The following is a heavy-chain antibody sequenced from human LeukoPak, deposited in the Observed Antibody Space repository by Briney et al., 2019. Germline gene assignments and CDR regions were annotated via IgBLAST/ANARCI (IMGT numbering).Heavy chain of an antibody. D-gene: IGHD3-10*01. J-gene: IGHJ6*02. CDR1: GGSISGNS. Sequence: PSETLSLTCTVSGGSISGNSWSWIRQPAGKGLEWIGRLYTTGGTNYNPSLKSRVTMSVDTSKNQFSLNLGSVSAADTAVYYCAGDGFSGSTTYYEYNFAMDVWGPGTTVTVSS. V-gene: IGHV4-4*07. CDR3: AGDGFSGSTTYYEYNFAMDV. CDR2: LYTTGGT.